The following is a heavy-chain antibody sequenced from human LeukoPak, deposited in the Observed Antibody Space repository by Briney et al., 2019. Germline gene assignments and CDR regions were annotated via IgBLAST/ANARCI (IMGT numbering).Heavy chain of an antibody. V-gene: IGHV3-23*01. J-gene: IGHJ4*02. CDR2: ISDSGGGT. D-gene: IGHD3-22*01. CDR1: GITLSNYG. CDR3: AKRGVVIRVILVGFHKEAYYFDS. Sequence: GGSLRLSCAVSGITLSNYGMSWVRQAPGKGLEWVARISDSGGGTNYADSVKGRFTISRDNPKNTLYLQMNSLRAEDTAVYFCAKRGVVIRVILVGFHKEAYYFDSWGQGALVTVSS.